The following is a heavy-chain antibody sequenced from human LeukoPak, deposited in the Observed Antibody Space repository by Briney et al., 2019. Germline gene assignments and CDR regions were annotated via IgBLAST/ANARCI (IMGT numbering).Heavy chain of an antibody. V-gene: IGHV1-18*01. CDR2: ISAYNGNT. CDR1: GYTFINYG. D-gene: IGHD2-21*02. Sequence: ASVKVSCKASGYTFINYGVSWVRQAPGQGLEWMGWISAYNGNTNYAQNLPGRVPMTQDTSTSTGYMELRSLRSDDTAVYYGARGAYCGGDCSSSDAFDIWGQGTMVTVSS. CDR3: ARGAYCGGDCSSSDAFDI. J-gene: IGHJ3*02.